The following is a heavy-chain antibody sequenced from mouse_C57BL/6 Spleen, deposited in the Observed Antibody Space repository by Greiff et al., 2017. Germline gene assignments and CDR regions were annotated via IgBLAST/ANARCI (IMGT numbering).Heavy chain of an antibody. CDR1: GYSITSGYY. Sequence: DVKLQESGPGLVKPSQSLSLTCSVTGYSITSGYYWNWIRQFPGNKLEWMGYISYDGSNNYNPSLKNRISITRDTSNNQFFLKLNSVTTEDTATYYGAKDLVYDGYPYAMDYWGQGTSVTVSS. V-gene: IGHV3-6*01. J-gene: IGHJ4*01. CDR2: ISYDGSN. D-gene: IGHD2-3*01. CDR3: AKDLVYDGYPYAMDY.